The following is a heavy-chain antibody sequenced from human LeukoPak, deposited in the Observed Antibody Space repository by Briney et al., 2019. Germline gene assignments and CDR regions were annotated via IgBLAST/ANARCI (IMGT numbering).Heavy chain of an antibody. CDR3: ARAKPKNMVRGLIMRRESRYYFDY. CDR2: IYSGGST. D-gene: IGHD3-10*01. Sequence: GGSLRLSCAASGFTVSSNYMSWVRQAPGQGLVWVSVIYSGGSTSYDASLKGRFTITTDNSTRTLYIQMNSLRAEDTAVYYCARAKPKNMVRGLIMRRESRYYFDYWGQGTLVTVSS. J-gene: IGHJ4*02. CDR1: GFTVSSNY. V-gene: IGHV3-53*01.